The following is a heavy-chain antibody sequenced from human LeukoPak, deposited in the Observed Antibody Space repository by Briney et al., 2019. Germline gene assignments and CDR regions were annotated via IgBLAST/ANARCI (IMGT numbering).Heavy chain of an antibody. Sequence: TGGSLRLSCAASGFTFRNYEMNWVRQAPGKGLEWVSYISTGGTTIYYADSVKGRFTISRDNAKNTLYLQMNSLRAEDTAVYYCARGYYDFWSGYYNYGMDVWGQGTTVTVSS. D-gene: IGHD3-3*01. CDR2: ISTGGTTI. CDR1: GFTFRNYE. CDR3: ARGYYDFWSGYYNYGMDV. J-gene: IGHJ6*02. V-gene: IGHV3-48*03.